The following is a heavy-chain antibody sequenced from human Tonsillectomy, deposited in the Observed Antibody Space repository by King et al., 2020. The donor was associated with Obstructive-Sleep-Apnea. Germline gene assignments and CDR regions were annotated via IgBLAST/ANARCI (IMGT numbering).Heavy chain of an antibody. Sequence: VQLVESGGGLVQPGRSLRLSCTASGFKFGDYAMSWFRQAPGKGLEWVAFITTKAYGGTTEYAASVKGRFTISRDDSKTIAYLQMNSLKTEDTAVYYCARKFYYDTPGNAIDYWGQGTLVTVSS. V-gene: IGHV3-49*03. CDR1: GFKFGDYA. CDR3: ARKFYYDTPGNAIDY. CDR2: ITTKAYGGTT. J-gene: IGHJ4*02. D-gene: IGHD3-22*01.